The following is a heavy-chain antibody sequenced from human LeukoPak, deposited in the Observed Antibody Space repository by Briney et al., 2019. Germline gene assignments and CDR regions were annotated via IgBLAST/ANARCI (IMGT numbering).Heavy chain of an antibody. CDR3: ARDPKPGDWNYGIDY. D-gene: IGHD1-7*01. CDR2: ISSSSSTI. J-gene: IGHJ4*02. CDR1: GFAFSSYW. V-gene: IGHV3-48*01. Sequence: GGSLRLSCAASGFAFSSYWMSWVRQAPGKGLEWVSYISSSSSTIYYADSVKGRFTISRDNAKNSLYLQMNSLRAEDTAVYYCARDPKPGDWNYGIDYWGQGTLVTVSS.